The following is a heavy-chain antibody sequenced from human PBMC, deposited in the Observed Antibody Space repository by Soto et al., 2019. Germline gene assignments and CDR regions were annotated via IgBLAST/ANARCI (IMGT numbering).Heavy chain of an antibody. J-gene: IGHJ4*02. CDR1: GYTFTSHD. Sequence: QVQLMQSGGEVKKPGASVKVSCKASGYTFTSHDISWVRQAPGQGLEWVGWISTYSGKTNYAQSLQGRVTLTTDTSTSTAYMELRSLRSDDTAVYYCGRGGYMHGYDFWGQGTLVTVSP. D-gene: IGHD5-18*01. CDR2: ISTYSGKT. CDR3: GRGGYMHGYDF. V-gene: IGHV1-18*04.